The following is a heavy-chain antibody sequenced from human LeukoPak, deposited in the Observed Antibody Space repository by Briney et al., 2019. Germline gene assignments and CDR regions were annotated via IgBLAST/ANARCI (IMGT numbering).Heavy chain of an antibody. V-gene: IGHV3-7*01. CDR3: ARGEVATDWFDP. Sequence: PGGSLRLSCAVSRFTFSTYAMSWVRQAPGKGLEWVANIKQDGSEKYYVDSVKGQFTISRDNAKNSLYLQMNSLRAEDTAVYYCARGEVATDWFDPWGQGTLVTVSS. CDR1: RFTFSTYA. D-gene: IGHD5-12*01. J-gene: IGHJ5*02. CDR2: IKQDGSEK.